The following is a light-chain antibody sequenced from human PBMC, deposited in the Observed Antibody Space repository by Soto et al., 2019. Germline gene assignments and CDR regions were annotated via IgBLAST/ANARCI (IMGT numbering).Light chain of an antibody. Sequence: EIVLTQSPGTLSLSPGERATLSCRASQYVSSSYLAWYQQKPGQAPRLLIYHASSRATGIPDRFSGSGSGTDFTLTISRLEPEDFALYYCQHYGSSLITFGQGTRLEIK. CDR3: QHYGSSLIT. V-gene: IGKV3-20*01. J-gene: IGKJ5*01. CDR2: HAS. CDR1: QYVSSSY.